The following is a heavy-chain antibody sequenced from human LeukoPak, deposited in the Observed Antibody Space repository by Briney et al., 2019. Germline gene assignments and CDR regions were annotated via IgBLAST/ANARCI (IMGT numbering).Heavy chain of an antibody. CDR3: ARGSYDILTGYPYYFDY. CDR2: ISSSSSYI. J-gene: IGHJ4*02. CDR1: GFTFSSYS. Sequence: GGSLRLSCAASGFTFSSYSMNWVRQAPGKGLEWVSSISSSSSYIYYADSVKGRFTISRDNSKNTLYLQMNSLRAEDTAVYYCARGSYDILTGYPYYFDYWGQGTLVTVSS. D-gene: IGHD3-9*01. V-gene: IGHV3-21*01.